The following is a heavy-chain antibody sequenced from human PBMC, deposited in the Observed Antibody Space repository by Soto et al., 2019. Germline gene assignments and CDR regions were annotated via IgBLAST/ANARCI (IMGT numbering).Heavy chain of an antibody. V-gene: IGHV3-11*01. Sequence: QMQLVESGGVLVKPGGSLSLSCVVSGFIFSDYYMSWIRQAPGKGLEWVAYISASGASIYYADSVKGRFTISRDNAKNSLSLQMIGLGVEDTAVYYCARDHSAHDEKYFDFWGQGTLVTVS. CDR1: GFIFSDYY. J-gene: IGHJ4*02. D-gene: IGHD1-1*01. CDR3: ARDHSAHDEKYFDF. CDR2: ISASGASI.